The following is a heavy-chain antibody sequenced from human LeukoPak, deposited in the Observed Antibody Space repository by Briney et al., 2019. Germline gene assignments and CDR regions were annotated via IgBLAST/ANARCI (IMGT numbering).Heavy chain of an antibody. V-gene: IGHV3-23*01. Sequence: GGSLRLSCVASGFTFSKYDMSWVRQAPGKGLEWVSGISDSGDQTYYADSVRARFTIPRDNSKNTLYLQVNSLRAEDTALYYCAKEITLTTAYFDYWGQGTLVTVSS. CDR1: GFTFSKYD. CDR2: ISDSGDQT. D-gene: IGHD4-17*01. CDR3: AKEITLTTAYFDY. J-gene: IGHJ4*02.